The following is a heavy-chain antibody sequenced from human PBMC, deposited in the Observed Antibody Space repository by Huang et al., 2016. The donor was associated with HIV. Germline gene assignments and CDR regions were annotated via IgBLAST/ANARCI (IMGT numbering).Heavy chain of an antibody. D-gene: IGHD3-9*01. CDR1: GGSISSGNYY. CDR2: IYPSGTT. J-gene: IGHJ3*02. Sequence: QVQLQESGPGLVKPSQTLSLTCSVSGGSISSGNYYWSWIRQPAGKGLEWIGHIYPSGTTIYNPSLKSRVTISVATAKNQFSLKLSSVTAADTAVYYCARLTGYSTFDIWGHGTVVTVSS. CDR3: ARLTGYSTFDI. V-gene: IGHV4-61*09.